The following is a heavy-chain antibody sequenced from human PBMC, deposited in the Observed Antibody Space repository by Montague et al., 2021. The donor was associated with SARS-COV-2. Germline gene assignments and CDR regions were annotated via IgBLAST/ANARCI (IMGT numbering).Heavy chain of an antibody. CDR1: GGSFSGYY. CDR3: ARVRGITMIVVVIAGAFDI. Sequence: SETLSLTCAVYGGSFSGYYWCWIRQPPGKGLEWIGYTYYSGSTYYNPSLKSRVTISVDTSKNQFSLKLSSVTAADTAVYYCARVRGITMIVVVIAGAFDIWGQGTMVTVSS. CDR2: TYYSGST. J-gene: IGHJ3*02. D-gene: IGHD3-22*01. V-gene: IGHV4-34*01.